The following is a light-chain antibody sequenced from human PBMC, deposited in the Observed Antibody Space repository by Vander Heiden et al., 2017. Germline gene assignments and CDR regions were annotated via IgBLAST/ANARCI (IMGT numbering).Light chain of an antibody. Sequence: QLLLTHSPSASASLGTSVQLTCTLSSGHSRFAIAWHQQQPEKGTRDLMKVNSDGSHTKGDGIPDRFSGASSGAERWRTISSLQSEDEGDYYCQTWATGIVVFGGGTKLTVL. CDR2: VNSDGSH. CDR1: SGHSRFA. V-gene: IGLV4-69*01. CDR3: QTWATGIVV. J-gene: IGLJ2*01.